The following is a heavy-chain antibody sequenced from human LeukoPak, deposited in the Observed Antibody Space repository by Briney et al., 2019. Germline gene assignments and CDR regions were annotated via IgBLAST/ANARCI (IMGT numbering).Heavy chain of an antibody. CDR1: GGSFSGSY. Sequence: SETLSLTCGVSGGSFSGSYWGWIRQPPGKGLEWIGEINLSGRTNYNSSLTSRVTISLDASKNQFSLNLRSVTTADTAVYHCARVSISLFGVVTAHFDSWGQGTLVAVSS. D-gene: IGHD3-3*01. V-gene: IGHV4-34*01. CDR2: INLSGRT. CDR3: ARVSISLFGVVTAHFDS. J-gene: IGHJ4*02.